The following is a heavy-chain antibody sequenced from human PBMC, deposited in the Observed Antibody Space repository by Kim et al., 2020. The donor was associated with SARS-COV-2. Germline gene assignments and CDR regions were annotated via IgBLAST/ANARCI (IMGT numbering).Heavy chain of an antibody. Sequence: SVKVSCKTSGGSCSNCALNWVRQAPGQGLEWMGGIFPVFGTPTYAQNFRDRVTITTDEATATAYMELNSLRSEDTAVYYCATATQEEPAMWYHYGMDVWGQGTTVTVSS. CDR1: GGSCSNCA. D-gene: IGHD2-2*01. J-gene: IGHJ6*02. CDR2: IFPVFGTP. V-gene: IGHV1-69*05. CDR3: ATATQEEPAMWYHYGMDV.